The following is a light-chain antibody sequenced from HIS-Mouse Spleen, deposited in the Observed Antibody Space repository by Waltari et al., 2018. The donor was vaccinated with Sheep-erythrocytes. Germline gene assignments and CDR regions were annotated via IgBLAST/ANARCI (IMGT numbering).Light chain of an antibody. CDR2: DVS. Sequence: QSALTQPRSVSGSPGQSVTISCTGTSSDVGGYNYVSWYQQHPGKAPKLTIYDVSTRPSGVPDRVAGSKYGKTASLTISGLQAEDEADYYCCSYAGSYNHVFATGTKVTVL. J-gene: IGLJ1*01. V-gene: IGLV2-11*01. CDR3: CSYAGSYNHV. CDR1: SSDVGGYNY.